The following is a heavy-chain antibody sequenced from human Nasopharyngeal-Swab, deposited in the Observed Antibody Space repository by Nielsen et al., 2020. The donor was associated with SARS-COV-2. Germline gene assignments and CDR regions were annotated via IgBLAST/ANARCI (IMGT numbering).Heavy chain of an antibody. D-gene: IGHD6-19*01. CDR3: ASTPYSSGWYGPRSANYGMDV. J-gene: IGHJ6*02. CDR2: IIPIFGTA. Sequence: ASLKLSCKGSGYSFTSYWISWVRQAPGQGLEWMGGIIPIFGTANYAQKFQGRVTITADESTSTAYMELSSLRSEDTAVYYCASTPYSSGWYGPRSANYGMDVWGQGTTVTVSS. V-gene: IGHV1-69*01. CDR1: GYSFTSYW.